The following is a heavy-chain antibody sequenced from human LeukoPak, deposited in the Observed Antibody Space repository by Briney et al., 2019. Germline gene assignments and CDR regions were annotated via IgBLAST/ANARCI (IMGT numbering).Heavy chain of an antibody. J-gene: IGHJ4*02. CDR3: AKRVLHDSSGYPYYFDY. Sequence: HAGGSLRLSCAASGFTFSSYAMSWVRQAPGKGLEWVSAISGSGGSTYYADSVKGRFTISRDNSKNTLYLQMNSLRAEDTAVYYCAKRVLHDSSGYPYYFDYWGQGTLVTVSS. CDR1: GFTFSSYA. D-gene: IGHD3-22*01. CDR2: ISGSGGST. V-gene: IGHV3-23*01.